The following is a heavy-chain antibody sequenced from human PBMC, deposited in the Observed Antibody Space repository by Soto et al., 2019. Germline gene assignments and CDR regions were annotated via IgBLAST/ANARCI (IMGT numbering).Heavy chain of an antibody. V-gene: IGHV5-10-1*01. J-gene: IGHJ4*02. D-gene: IGHD3-22*01. CDR1: GYSFTSYW. Sequence: GESLKISCKGSGYSFTSYWISWVRQMPGKGLEWMGRIDPSDSYTNYSPSFQGHVTISADKSISTAYLQWSSLSSVTAADTAVYYCARLPYPYYYDSSGHRGADYWGQGTLVTVSS. CDR3: ARLPYPYYYDSSGHRGADY. CDR2: IDPSDSYT.